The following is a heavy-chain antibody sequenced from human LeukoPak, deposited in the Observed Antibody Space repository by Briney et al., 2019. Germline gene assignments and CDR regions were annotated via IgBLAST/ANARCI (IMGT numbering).Heavy chain of an antibody. D-gene: IGHD3-3*01. CDR3: AKLKYYDFWSGVDY. V-gene: IGHV1-69*01. J-gene: IGHJ4*02. CDR1: GGTFSSYA. Sequence: VKVSCQASGGTFSSYAISWVRQAPGQGLEWMGGIIPIFGTANYAQKFQGRVTITADESTSTAYMELSSLRSEDTAVYYCAKLKYYDFWSGVDYWGQGTLVTVSS. CDR2: IIPIFGTA.